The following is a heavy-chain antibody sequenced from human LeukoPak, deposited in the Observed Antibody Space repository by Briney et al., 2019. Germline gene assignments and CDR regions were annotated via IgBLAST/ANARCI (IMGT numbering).Heavy chain of an antibody. CDR1: GFTFSDHY. V-gene: IGHV3-72*01. J-gene: IGHJ4*02. CDR2: TRNKANSYTT. CDR3: AKGGSQGDCSFGTCYGDY. D-gene: IGHD2-15*01. Sequence: GGSLRLSCAASGFTFSDHYMDWVRQAPGKGLEWAGRTRNKANSYTTEYAASVKGRFTISRDDAKNTLYLQMTSLRDEDTAVYYCAKGGSQGDCSFGTCYGDYWGQGTLVTVSS.